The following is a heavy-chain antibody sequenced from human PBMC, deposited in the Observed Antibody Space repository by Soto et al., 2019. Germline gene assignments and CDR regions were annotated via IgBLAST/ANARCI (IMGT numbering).Heavy chain of an antibody. CDR2: ISAYNGNT. D-gene: IGHD6-19*01. J-gene: IGHJ3*01. CDR3: ARESGIAVAGNAFDV. Sequence: ASVKVSCKASGYTFTSYGISWVRQAPGQGLEWMGWISAYNGNTNYAQKLQGRVTMTTDTSTSTAYMELRSLRSDDTAVYYCARESGIAVAGNAFDVWGQGTMVTVSS. CDR1: GYTFTSYG. V-gene: IGHV1-18*01.